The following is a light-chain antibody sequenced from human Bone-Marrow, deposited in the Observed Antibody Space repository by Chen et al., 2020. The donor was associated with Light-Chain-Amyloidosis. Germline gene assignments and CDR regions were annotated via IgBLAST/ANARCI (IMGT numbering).Light chain of an antibody. CDR3: MQALQTPIT. Sequence: DIVMTQSPLSLPVTPGEPASISCRSSQSLLHSNGYNYLDWYLQKPGQSPQVLIYLGSNRASGGPDRFSGSGSGPDFTLKISSVEAEDVGVYYCMQALQTPITFGQGTRLEIK. V-gene: IGKV2-28*01. CDR1: QSLLHSNGYNY. J-gene: IGKJ5*01. CDR2: LGS.